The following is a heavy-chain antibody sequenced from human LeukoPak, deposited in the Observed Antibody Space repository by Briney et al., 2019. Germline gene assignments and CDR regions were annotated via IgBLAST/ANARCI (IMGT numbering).Heavy chain of an antibody. Sequence: GGSLRLSCAASGFTFSSYAMHWVRQAPGKGLEWVSAISISGSKTYYADSVKGRFTISRDNSKNTLYLQMNSLRAEDTAVYYCANEIRPNDYWGQGTQVTVSS. J-gene: IGHJ4*02. CDR1: GFTFSSYA. CDR2: ISISGSKT. D-gene: IGHD4-17*01. CDR3: ANEIRPNDY. V-gene: IGHV3-23*01.